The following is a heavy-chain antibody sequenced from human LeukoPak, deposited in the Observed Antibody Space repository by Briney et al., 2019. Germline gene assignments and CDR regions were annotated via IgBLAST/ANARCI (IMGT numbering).Heavy chain of an antibody. D-gene: IGHD6-13*01. V-gene: IGHV4-39*01. CDR2: IYYSGRT. CDR1: GGSISSSSYY. J-gene: IGHJ4*02. Sequence: ETLSLTCTVSGGSISSSSYYWGWIRQPPGKGLEWIRSIYYSGRTYYNPSLKSRVTISVDTSKNQFSLKLSSVTAADTAVYYCARGGGIAAADFDYWGQGTLVTVSS. CDR3: ARGGGIAAADFDY.